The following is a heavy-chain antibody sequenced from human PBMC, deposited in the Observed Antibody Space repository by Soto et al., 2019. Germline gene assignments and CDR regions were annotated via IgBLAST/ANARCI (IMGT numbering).Heavy chain of an antibody. Sequence: GGSLRLSCAASGFTFSSYSMNWVRQAPGKGLEWVSSISSSSSYIHYADSVKGRFTISRDNAKNSLYLQMNSLRAEDTAVYYCARLAVTRLYYYGMDVWGQGTTVTVSS. V-gene: IGHV3-21*01. D-gene: IGHD4-4*01. CDR2: ISSSSSYI. J-gene: IGHJ6*02. CDR3: ARLAVTRLYYYGMDV. CDR1: GFTFSSYS.